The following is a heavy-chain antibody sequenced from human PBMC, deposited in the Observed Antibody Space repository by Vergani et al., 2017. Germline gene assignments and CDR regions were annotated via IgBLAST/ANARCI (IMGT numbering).Heavy chain of an antibody. Sequence: QVQLVQSGAAVKKPGASAKVSCTASGYIFKNYYMHWLRLAHGQGFQWMGVVNFVTGAATSPQKFEGRITMTRDTSTATFYMDLSSLKSEDTAIYYCARSIGYCTSGSCRPYYFDLWGQGTLVTVSS. CDR3: ARSIGYCTSGSCRPYYFDL. J-gene: IGHJ4*02. CDR2: VNFVTGAA. D-gene: IGHD2-15*01. CDR1: GYIFKNYY. V-gene: IGHV1-46*02.